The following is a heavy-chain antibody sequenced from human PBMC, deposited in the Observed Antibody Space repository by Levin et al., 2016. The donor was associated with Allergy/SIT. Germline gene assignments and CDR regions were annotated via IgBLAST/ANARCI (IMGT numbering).Heavy chain of an antibody. J-gene: IGHJ6*02. V-gene: IGHV3-30*18. D-gene: IGHD5-18*01. CDR3: AKNTAMVYYYYGMDV. CDR2: ISYDGSNK. Sequence: WIRQPPGKGLEWVAVISYDGSNKYYADSVKGRFTISRDNSKNTLYLQMNSLRAEDTAVYYCAKNTAMVYYYYGMDVWGQGTTVTVSS.